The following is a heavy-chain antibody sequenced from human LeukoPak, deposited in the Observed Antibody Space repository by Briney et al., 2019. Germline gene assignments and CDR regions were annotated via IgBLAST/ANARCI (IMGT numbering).Heavy chain of an antibody. Sequence: GASVKVSCKASGYTFTSYDINWVRQATGQGLEWMGWMNPNSGNTGYAQKFQGRVTMTRNTSISTAYMELSSLRSEDTAVYYWARAMRITMIVVVLYYMDVWGKGTTVTVSS. D-gene: IGHD3-22*01. CDR2: MNPNSGNT. CDR1: GYTFTSYD. V-gene: IGHV1-8*01. J-gene: IGHJ6*03. CDR3: ARAMRITMIVVVLYYMDV.